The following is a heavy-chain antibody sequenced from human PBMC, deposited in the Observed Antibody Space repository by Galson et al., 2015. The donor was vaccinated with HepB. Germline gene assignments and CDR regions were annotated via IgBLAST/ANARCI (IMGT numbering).Heavy chain of an antibody. CDR3: ARDLDSVLDGYYVYYYYGIDV. J-gene: IGHJ6*02. D-gene: IGHD3-9*01. CDR2: INSDGRST. CDR1: GFTFSSYW. Sequence: SLTLSCAASGFTFSSYWMHWVRQAPGKGLVWVSHINSDGRSTTYADSVKGRFTISRDKAKNTLYLQMNSLRAEDTAVYYCARDLDSVLDGYYVYYYYGIDVCGQGTTVTVSS. V-gene: IGHV3-74*01.